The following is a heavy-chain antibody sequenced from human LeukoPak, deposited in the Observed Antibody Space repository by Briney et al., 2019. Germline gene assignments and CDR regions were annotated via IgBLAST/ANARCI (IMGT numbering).Heavy chain of an antibody. CDR2: INHSGST. D-gene: IGHD3-10*01. Sequence: NPSETLSLTCAVYGGSFSGYYWSWIRQPPGKGLEWIGEINHSGSTNYNPSLKSRVTISVDTSKNQFSLKLSSVTAADTAVYYCASGGDATSSYYYGSGSGWYFDLWGRGTLVTVSS. CDR3: ASGGDATSSYYYGSGSGWYFDL. V-gene: IGHV4-34*01. CDR1: GGSFSGYY. J-gene: IGHJ2*01.